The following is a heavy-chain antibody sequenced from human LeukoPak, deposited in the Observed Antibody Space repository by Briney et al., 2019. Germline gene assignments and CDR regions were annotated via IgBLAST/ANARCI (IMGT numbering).Heavy chain of an antibody. CDR1: GGSFSGYY. D-gene: IGHD3-10*01. Sequence: PSETLSLTCAVYGGSFSGYYWSWIRQPPGKGLEWIGEINHSGSTNYNPSLKSRVTISVDTSKNQFSLKLSSVTAADTAVYYCARRGRITMVRGAAPGFDYWGQGTLVTVSS. J-gene: IGHJ4*02. CDR2: INHSGST. CDR3: ARRGRITMVRGAAPGFDY. V-gene: IGHV4-34*01.